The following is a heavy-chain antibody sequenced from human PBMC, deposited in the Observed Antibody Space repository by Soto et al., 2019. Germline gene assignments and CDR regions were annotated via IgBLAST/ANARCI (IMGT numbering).Heavy chain of an antibody. J-gene: IGHJ6*02. CDR1: GGTFSSYA. Sequence: SVKVSCKASGGTFSSYAISWVRQAPGQGLEWMGGIIPIFGTANYAQKFQGRVTITADKSTSTAYMELSSLRSEDTAVYYCARTSAGVDSYYYGMDVWGQGTTVTVSS. CDR2: IIPIFGTA. CDR3: ARTSAGVDSYYYGMDV. V-gene: IGHV1-69*06. D-gene: IGHD5-12*01.